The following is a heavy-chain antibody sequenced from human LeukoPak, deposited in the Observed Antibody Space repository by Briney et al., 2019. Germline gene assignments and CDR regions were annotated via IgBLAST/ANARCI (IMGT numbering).Heavy chain of an antibody. Sequence: GGSLRLSCAASGFTFSSYGMHWVRQAPGKGLEWVAFIRYDGSNKYYADSVKGRFTISRDNSKNTLYLQMNSLRAEDTAVYYCARAGGPGYSSSWYLGYYFDYWGQGTLVTVSS. CDR2: IRYDGSNK. D-gene: IGHD6-13*01. CDR3: ARAGGPGYSSSWYLGYYFDY. CDR1: GFTFSSYG. J-gene: IGHJ4*02. V-gene: IGHV3-30*02.